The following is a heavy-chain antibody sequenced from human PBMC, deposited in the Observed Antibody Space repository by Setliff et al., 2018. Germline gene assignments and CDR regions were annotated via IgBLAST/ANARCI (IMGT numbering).Heavy chain of an antibody. CDR2: IRYDGSSK. CDR1: GFTFSSYA. Sequence: PGGSLRLSCAAFGFTFSSYALHWVRQAPGKGLEWVAYIRYDGSSKYYADSVKGRFTISRDNSKNTLNLQMNGLRIDDTAVYYCAKSAPMVVRGSLGVWGTGTSVTVSS. J-gene: IGHJ6*04. V-gene: IGHV3-30*02. D-gene: IGHD2-21*01. CDR3: AKSAPMVVRGSLGV.